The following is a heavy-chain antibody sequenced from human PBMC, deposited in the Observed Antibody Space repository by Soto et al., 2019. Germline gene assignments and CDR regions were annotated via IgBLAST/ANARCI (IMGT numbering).Heavy chain of an antibody. CDR1: GFTFSSYG. CDR2: IWYDGSNK. V-gene: IGHV3-33*01. Sequence: QVQLVESGGGVVQPGRSLRLSCAASGFTFSSYGMHWVRQAPGKGLEWVAVIWYDGSNKYYADSVKGRFTISRDNSKNTLYLQMNSLRAEDTAVYYCARARIVGATILRLGGMDVWGQGTTVTVSS. J-gene: IGHJ6*02. D-gene: IGHD1-26*01. CDR3: ARARIVGATILRLGGMDV.